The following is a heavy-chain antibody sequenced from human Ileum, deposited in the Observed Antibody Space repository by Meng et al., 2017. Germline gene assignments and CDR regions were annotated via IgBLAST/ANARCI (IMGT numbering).Heavy chain of an antibody. J-gene: IGHJ6*02. CDR3: ARDPPSERSGRYTDYGMGV. D-gene: IGHD6-19*01. CDR2: ISWNAATT. CDR1: GFNFDDRV. Sequence: SLKISCAASGFNFDDRVMNWGRQAPGKGLEWVSGISWNAATTAYADSVKGRFTISRDNAKNSLYLQMNSLRVDDTALCYCARDPPSERSGRYTDYGMGVWGQGTTVTSP. V-gene: IGHV3-9*01.